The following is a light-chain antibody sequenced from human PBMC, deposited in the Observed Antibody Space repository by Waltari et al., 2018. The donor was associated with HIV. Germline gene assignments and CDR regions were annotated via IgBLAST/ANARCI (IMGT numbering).Light chain of an antibody. CDR2: HVS. Sequence: QSALTQPASVSGSPGQSLTISCTGTSSDDGGYNYVSWYQQHPGKAPKLMIFHVSNRPSGVSTRFSGSKSGNTASLTISALQAEDEADYYCSSYTSDSTYVFGTGTQVTLL. CDR3: SSYTSDSTYV. CDR1: SSDDGGYNY. V-gene: IGLV2-14*03. J-gene: IGLJ1*01.